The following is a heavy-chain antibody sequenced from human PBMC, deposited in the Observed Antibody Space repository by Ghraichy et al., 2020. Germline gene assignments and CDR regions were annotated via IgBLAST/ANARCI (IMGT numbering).Heavy chain of an antibody. CDR3: ARGLPSTSFTSYGSGSYYNSFGYYYYMDV. CDR2: INHSGST. V-gene: IGHV4-34*01. J-gene: IGHJ6*03. D-gene: IGHD3-10*01. Sequence: SQTLSLTCAVYGGSFSGYYWSWIRQPPGKGLEWIGEINHSGSTNYNPSLKSRVTISVDTSKNQFSLKLSSVTAADTAVYYCARGLPSTSFTSYGSGSYYNSFGYYYYMDVWGKGTTVTVSS. CDR1: GGSFSGYY.